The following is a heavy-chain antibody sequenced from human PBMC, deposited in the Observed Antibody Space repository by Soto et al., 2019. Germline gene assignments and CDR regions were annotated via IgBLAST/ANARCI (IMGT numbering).Heavy chain of an antibody. CDR2: IKSKTDGGTT. V-gene: IGHV3-15*01. CDR1: GFTFGSAW. CDR3: TIRTYYYDSSGYRYFDY. Sequence: GGSLRLSCAASGFTFGSAWMSWVGQGPGKGLEWVGRIKSKTDGGTTDYAAPVKGRFTISRDDSKNTLYLQMNSLKTEDTAVYYCTIRTYYYDSSGYRYFDYWGQGTLVTVSS. J-gene: IGHJ4*02. D-gene: IGHD3-22*01.